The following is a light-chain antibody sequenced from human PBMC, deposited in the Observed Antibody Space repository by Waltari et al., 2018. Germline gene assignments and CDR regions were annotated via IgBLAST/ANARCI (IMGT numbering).Light chain of an antibody. CDR1: SSDVGGYNY. CDR3: SSYTSSSTVV. V-gene: IGLV2-14*01. J-gene: IGLJ2*01. Sequence: QSALTQPASVYGSPGQSITISCTGTSSDVGGYNYVSWYQQRPGKAPKLMIYDVSKRPSGVSNRFSGSKSGNTASLTISGLQAEDEADYYCSSYTSSSTVVFGGGTKLTVL. CDR2: DVS.